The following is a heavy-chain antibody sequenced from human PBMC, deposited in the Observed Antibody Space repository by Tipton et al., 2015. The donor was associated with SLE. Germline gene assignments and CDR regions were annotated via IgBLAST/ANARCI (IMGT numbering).Heavy chain of an antibody. V-gene: IGHV4-39*01. CDR2: FYYSENT. J-gene: IGHJ3*02. CDR3: ARGQLAHDAFDI. CDR1: GGSISSSSYY. Sequence: LRLSCTVSGGSISSSSYYWGWIRQPPGKGLEWVGSFYYSENTYYNPSLKSRVTISVDTSKNQFSLKLSSVTAADTAIYYCARGQLAHDAFDIWGQGTVVTVSS. D-gene: IGHD6-13*01.